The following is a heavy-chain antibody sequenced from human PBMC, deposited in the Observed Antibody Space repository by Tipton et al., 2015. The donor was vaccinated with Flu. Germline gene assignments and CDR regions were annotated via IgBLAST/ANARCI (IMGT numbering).Heavy chain of an antibody. V-gene: IGHV3-30*02. CDR1: GFTFSFYG. CDR3: AKVIPELVAGLDH. J-gene: IGHJ4*02. CDR2: ILSDESNI. Sequence: GSLRLSCVASGFTFSFYGMHWVRQAPGKGLEWVAFILSDESNIYYADSVKGRFTISRDISKNMLYLEMNRLRVDDTAIYYCAKVIPELVAGLDHWGQGTLVTVSS. D-gene: IGHD6-19*01.